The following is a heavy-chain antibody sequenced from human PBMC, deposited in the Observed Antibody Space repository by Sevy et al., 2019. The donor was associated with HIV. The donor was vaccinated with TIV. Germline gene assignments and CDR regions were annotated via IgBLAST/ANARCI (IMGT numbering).Heavy chain of an antibody. CDR1: GFTFSSYW. J-gene: IGHJ3*02. CDR3: ARVKDYYDSSGYYGAGAFDI. D-gene: IGHD3-22*01. CDR2: INSDVSST. Sequence: GGSLRLSCAASGFTFSSYWMHWVRQAPGKGLVWVSRINSDVSSTSYADSVKGRFTISRDNAKNTLYLQMNSLRAEDTAVYYCARVKDYYDSSGYYGAGAFDIWGQWTMVTVSS. V-gene: IGHV3-74*01.